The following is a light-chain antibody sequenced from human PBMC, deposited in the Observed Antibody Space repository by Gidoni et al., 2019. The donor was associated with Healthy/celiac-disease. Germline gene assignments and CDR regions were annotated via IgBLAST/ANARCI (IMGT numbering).Light chain of an antibody. J-gene: IGKJ1*01. CDR2: DAS. CDR1: QSISSW. Sequence: DIQMTQSPSTLSASVGDRVTITCRASQSISSWLAWYQQKPGKAPKLLIYDASSLESGVASRFSGSGSGTEFTLTISSLQPDDFATYYCQQYNSYSPTWTFXQXTKVEIK. V-gene: IGKV1-5*01. CDR3: QQYNSYSPTWT.